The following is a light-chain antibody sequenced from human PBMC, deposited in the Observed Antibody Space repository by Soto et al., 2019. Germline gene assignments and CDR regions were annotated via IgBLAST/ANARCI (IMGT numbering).Light chain of an antibody. V-gene: IGKV3-15*01. Sequence: EIVMTQSPATLSVSPGERATLSCRASQSVSSNLAWYQQKPGQAPRLLIYGASTRATGIPARFSGSGSGTEFTLTISSPQSEDFAVYYWQQYNNWWTFGPGTKVEIK. CDR3: QQYNNWWT. CDR2: GAS. J-gene: IGKJ1*01. CDR1: QSVSSN.